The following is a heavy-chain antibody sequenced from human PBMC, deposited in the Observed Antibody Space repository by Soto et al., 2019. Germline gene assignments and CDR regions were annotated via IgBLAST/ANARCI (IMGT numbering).Heavy chain of an antibody. CDR2: ISWNSGSI. J-gene: IGHJ4*02. Sequence: EVQLVESGGGLVQPGRSLRLSCAASGFTFDDYAMHWVRQAPGKGLEWVSGISWNSGSIGYADSVKGRFTISRDNAKNSLYLQMNSLRAEDTALYYCAKDPYCSSTSCYGFFEYWGQGTLVTVSS. CDR1: GFTFDDYA. V-gene: IGHV3-9*01. D-gene: IGHD2-2*01. CDR3: AKDPYCSSTSCYGFFEY.